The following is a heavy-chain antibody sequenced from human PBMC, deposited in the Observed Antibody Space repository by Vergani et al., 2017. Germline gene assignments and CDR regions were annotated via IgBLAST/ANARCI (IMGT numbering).Heavy chain of an antibody. J-gene: IGHJ4*02. CDR3: ARHISVVRPSSMTAFDY. V-gene: IGHV4-39*01. D-gene: IGHD2-15*01. CDR1: GDSISTSSYA. CDR2: VFYGGRT. Sequence: QVQLQQWGAGLLKPSETLSLSCTVSGDSISTSSYAWGWIRQPPGKTLEWIGTVFYGGRTSYNPSLKSRVTLSLDTSKKQISLHLTSVTAADTAVYYCARHISVVRPSSMTAFDYWGQGTLVTVSS.